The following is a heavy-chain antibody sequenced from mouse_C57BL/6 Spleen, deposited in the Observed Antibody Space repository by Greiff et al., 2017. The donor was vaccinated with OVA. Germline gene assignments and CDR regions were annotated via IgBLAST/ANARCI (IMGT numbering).Heavy chain of an antibody. CDR1: GYTFTDYE. CDR3: TRSCGVVAYYYAMDY. Sequence: VKLQQSGAELVRPGASVTLSCKASGYTFTDYEMHWVKQTPVHGLEWIGAIDPETGGTAYNQKFKGKAILTADKSSSTAYMELRSLTSEDSAVYYCTRSCGVVAYYYAMDYWGQGTSVTVSS. J-gene: IGHJ4*01. CDR2: IDPETGGT. D-gene: IGHD1-1*01. V-gene: IGHV1-15*01.